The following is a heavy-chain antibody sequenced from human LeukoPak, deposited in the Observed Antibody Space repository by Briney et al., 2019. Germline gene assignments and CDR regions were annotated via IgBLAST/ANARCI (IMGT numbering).Heavy chain of an antibody. J-gene: IGHJ4*02. CDR2: ISWNSGNI. CDR1: GFTFDDYA. V-gene: IGHV3-9*01. CDR3: ARSFDFWSGYYSDY. D-gene: IGHD3-3*01. Sequence: GGSLRLSCAASGFTFDDYAMHWVRQAPGKGLEWVSGISWNSGNIGYADSVKGRFTISRDNAKNSVYLQMDSLRAEDTAVYYCARSFDFWSGYYSDYWGQGTLVTVSS.